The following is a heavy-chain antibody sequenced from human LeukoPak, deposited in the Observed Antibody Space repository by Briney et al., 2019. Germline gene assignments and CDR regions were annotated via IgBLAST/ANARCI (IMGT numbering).Heavy chain of an antibody. D-gene: IGHD4-17*01. V-gene: IGHV3-48*01. CDR2: ISSSSSTI. CDR3: ARDHYDYGDRGYHYYGMDV. J-gene: IGHJ6*02. CDR1: GFTFSSHS. Sequence: GGSLRLSCAASGFTFSSHSMNWVRQAPGKGLEWVSYISSSSSTIYYADSVKGRFTISRDNSKNTLYFQMNSLRAEDTAVYYCARDHYDYGDRGYHYYGMDVWGQGTTVIVSS.